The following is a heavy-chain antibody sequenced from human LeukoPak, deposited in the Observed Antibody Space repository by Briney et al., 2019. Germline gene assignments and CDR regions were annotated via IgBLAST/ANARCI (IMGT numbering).Heavy chain of an antibody. J-gene: IGHJ3*02. D-gene: IGHD4-23*01. CDR2: IYSGGST. CDR3: ARDLRGGGIDAFDI. CDR1: GFTVSSKY. V-gene: IGHV3-53*04. Sequence: PGGSLRLSCAASGFTVSSKYMTWVHQAPGKGLEWVSVIYSGGSTYYADSVKGRFTISRHNSKNTLYLQMDSLRPEDTAVYYCARDLRGGGIDAFDIWGQGTMVTVSS.